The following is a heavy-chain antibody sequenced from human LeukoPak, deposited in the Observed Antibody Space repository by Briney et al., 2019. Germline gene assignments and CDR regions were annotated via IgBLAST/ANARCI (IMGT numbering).Heavy chain of an antibody. Sequence: GGSLRLSCTASGYTFNSYAMSWVRQAPGKGLEWVSGISGSGTSTYYADSVKGRFTISRDNSKNTLYLQMNSLRAEDTALYYCAKEPASGSRFDYWGQGTLVTVSS. CDR3: AKEPASGSRFDY. V-gene: IGHV3-23*01. D-gene: IGHD3-10*01. CDR1: GYTFNSYA. CDR2: ISGSGTST. J-gene: IGHJ4*02.